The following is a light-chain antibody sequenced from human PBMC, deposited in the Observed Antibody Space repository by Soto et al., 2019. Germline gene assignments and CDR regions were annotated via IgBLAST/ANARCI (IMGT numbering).Light chain of an antibody. CDR3: QQYGSSQLT. Sequence: EIVLTHSPGTLSLSPGERATLSCRASQSVSSSYVAGYQQKPGQAPRLLIYGASSRATGITDTFSGSGSGTDFTLTIIKLETEYCAVNYCQQYGSSQLTFGGGTKVEIK. CDR2: GAS. CDR1: QSVSSSY. V-gene: IGKV3-20*01. J-gene: IGKJ4*01.